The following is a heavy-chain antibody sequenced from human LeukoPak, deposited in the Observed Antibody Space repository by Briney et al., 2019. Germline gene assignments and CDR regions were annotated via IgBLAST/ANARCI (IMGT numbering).Heavy chain of an antibody. V-gene: IGHV5-51*01. CDR2: IYPGDSDT. CDR1: GYSFTSYW. Sequence: GESLKISCKGSGYSFTSYWIGWVRQMPGKGLGWMGIIYPGDSDTRYSPSFQGQVTISADKSITTAYLQWSSLRASDTCMYYCARRGMEDIVVVPAARVFDNWFDPWGQGTLVTVSS. J-gene: IGHJ5*02. D-gene: IGHD2-2*01. CDR3: ARRGMEDIVVVPAARVFDNWFDP.